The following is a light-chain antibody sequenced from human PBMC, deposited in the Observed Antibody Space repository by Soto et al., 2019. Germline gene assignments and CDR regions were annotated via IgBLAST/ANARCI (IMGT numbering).Light chain of an antibody. J-gene: IGKJ2*01. Sequence: EIVLTQSPATLSLSPGERATLSCRASQSVSSSYLAWYQQKPGPAPRLLIYGASSRATGIPDRFSGSGSGTDFTLTISRLEPEDFAVYYCQQYGSSRATFGQGTKLEIK. CDR2: GAS. V-gene: IGKV3-20*01. CDR1: QSVSSSY. CDR3: QQYGSSRAT.